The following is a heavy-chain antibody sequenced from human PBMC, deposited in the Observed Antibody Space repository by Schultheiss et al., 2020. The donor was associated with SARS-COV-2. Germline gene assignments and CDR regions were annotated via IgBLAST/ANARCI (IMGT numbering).Heavy chain of an antibody. V-gene: IGHV3-7*03. CDR3: ARDIVDTAMVSDAFDI. CDR1: GFTFSSYW. Sequence: GGSLRLSCAASGFTFSSYWMSWVRQAPGKGLEWVANIKQDGSEKYYVDSVKGRFTISRDNAKNSLYLQMNSLRAEDTAVYYCARDIVDTAMVSDAFDIWGQGTMVTVSS. D-gene: IGHD5-18*01. CDR2: IKQDGSEK. J-gene: IGHJ3*02.